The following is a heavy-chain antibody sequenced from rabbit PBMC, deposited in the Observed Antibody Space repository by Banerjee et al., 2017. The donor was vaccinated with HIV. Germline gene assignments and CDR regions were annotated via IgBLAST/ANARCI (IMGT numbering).Heavy chain of an antibody. Sequence: QSLEESGGDLVKPGASLTLTCTASGFSFSISYYMCWVRQAPGKGLEWIACIDTSSGNTSYSTCAKDRFTTSTTSSSTVTLLMTSLTAADTATSFCSRKGASSSGYYLWGPGTLVTVS. J-gene: IGHJ4*01. V-gene: IGHV1S40*01. CDR3: SRKGASSSGYYL. D-gene: IGHD1-1*01. CDR2: IDTSSGNT. CDR1: GFSFSISYY.